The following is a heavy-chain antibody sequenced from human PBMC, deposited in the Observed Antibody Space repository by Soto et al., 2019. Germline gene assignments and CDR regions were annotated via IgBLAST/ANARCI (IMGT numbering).Heavy chain of an antibody. CDR2: MNAGVGNT. CDR3: ARDTGYTFGSLNY. Sequence: VELVQSGADVKKPGASVTISCRASGYTFTAYALHWVRQAPGQRLEWMGWMNAGVGNTLYSQKFQGRITIPRDTSASTAYMELNSLKSEDTAIYYCARDTGYTFGSLNYWGPGTLVTVSS. J-gene: IGHJ4*02. V-gene: IGHV1-3*01. D-gene: IGHD5-18*01. CDR1: GYTFTAYA.